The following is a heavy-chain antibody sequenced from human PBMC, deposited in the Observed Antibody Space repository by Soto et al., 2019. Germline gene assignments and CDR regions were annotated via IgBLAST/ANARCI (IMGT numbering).Heavy chain of an antibody. D-gene: IGHD4-17*01. V-gene: IGHV3-30*18. CDR3: AKDHLETTVTTPSY. J-gene: IGHJ4*02. CDR2: ISYDGNNK. Sequence: QVQLVESGGGVVQPGRSLRHSCAASGFTLSSYGMHWVRQAPAKGLEWVAVISYDGNNKYYADSVKGRFTISRDNFKNTLYLQMDSLRAEDTAMYYCAKDHLETTVTTPSYWGQGTLVTVSS. CDR1: GFTLSSYG.